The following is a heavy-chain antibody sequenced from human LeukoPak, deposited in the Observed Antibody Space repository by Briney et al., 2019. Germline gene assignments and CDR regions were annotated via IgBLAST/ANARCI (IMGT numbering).Heavy chain of an antibody. Sequence: ASVKVSCKASGYTFTSYGISWVRQAPGQGLEWMGWISAYNGNTNYPQKLQGRVTMTTDTSTSTAYMELRSLRSDDTAVYYCARRHYDSSGYYYFPNNWFDPWGQGTLVTVSS. D-gene: IGHD3-22*01. CDR2: ISAYNGNT. CDR1: GYTFTSYG. V-gene: IGHV1-18*01. CDR3: ARRHYDSSGYYYFPNNWFDP. J-gene: IGHJ5*02.